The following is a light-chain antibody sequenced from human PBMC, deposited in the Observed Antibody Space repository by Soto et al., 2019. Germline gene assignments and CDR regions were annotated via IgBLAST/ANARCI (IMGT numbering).Light chain of an antibody. Sequence: QSVLTQPPSVSGAPGQRVTISCTGSSSNFGAGYEVHWYKQVPGAAPTLIIFNNLNRPSGVPERFSGSKSGTSASLAIAGLQAEDEGDYYCQSYDSSLSGYVFGTGTKLTVL. CDR1: SSNFGAGYE. V-gene: IGLV1-40*01. J-gene: IGLJ1*01. CDR2: NNL. CDR3: QSYDSSLSGYV.